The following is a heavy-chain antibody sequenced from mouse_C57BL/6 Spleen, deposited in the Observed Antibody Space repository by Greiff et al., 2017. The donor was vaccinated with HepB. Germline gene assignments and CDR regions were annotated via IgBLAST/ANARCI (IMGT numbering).Heavy chain of an antibody. V-gene: IGHV1-64*01. CDR1: GYTFTSYW. J-gene: IGHJ2*01. D-gene: IGHD1-1*01. CDR3: ARTDSYGSSYKDY. Sequence: QVQLKQPGAELVKPGASVKLSCKASGYTFTSYWMHWVKQRPGQGLEWIGMIHPNSGSTNYNEKFKSKATMTVDKSSSTAYMQLSSLTSEDSAVYYCARTDSYGSSYKDYWGQGTTLTVSS. CDR2: IHPNSGST.